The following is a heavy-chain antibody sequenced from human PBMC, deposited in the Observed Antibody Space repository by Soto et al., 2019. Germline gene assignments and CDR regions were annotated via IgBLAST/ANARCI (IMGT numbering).Heavy chain of an antibody. J-gene: IGHJ5*02. D-gene: IGHD6-19*01. CDR3: ARDGESGWYRPEGEYNWFDP. CDR2: ISYDGSNK. CDR1: GFTFSSYV. Sequence: QVQLVESGGGVVQPGRSLRLSCAASGFTFSSYVMHWVRQAPGKGLEWVAVISYDGSNKYYADSVKGRFTISRDNSKNTLYLQMNSLRAEDTAVYYCARDGESGWYRPEGEYNWFDPWGQGTLVTVSS. V-gene: IGHV3-30-3*01.